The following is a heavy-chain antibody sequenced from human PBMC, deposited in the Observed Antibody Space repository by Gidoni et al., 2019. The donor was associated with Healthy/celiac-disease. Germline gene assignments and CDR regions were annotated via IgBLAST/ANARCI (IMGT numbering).Heavy chain of an antibody. CDR2: IYHGGST. CDR1: GYSSSSSYY. D-gene: IGHD3-10*01. Sequence: QVQLQESGPGMVKPSETLSLNCTVSGYSSSSSYYCGWIRQPPGKGLEWIGSIYHGGSTYYNPSRKTRVTISVDTSKNQCSLKLSSVPAADTPVYYCARTGYYYVTGMLDPWGQGTLVTVSS. J-gene: IGHJ5*02. V-gene: IGHV4-38-2*02. CDR3: ARTGYYYVTGMLDP.